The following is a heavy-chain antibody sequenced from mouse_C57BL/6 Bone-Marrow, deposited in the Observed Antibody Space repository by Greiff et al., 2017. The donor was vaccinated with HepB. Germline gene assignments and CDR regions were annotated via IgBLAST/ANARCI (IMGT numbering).Heavy chain of an antibody. CDR2: ISDGGSYT. J-gene: IGHJ1*03. Sequence: EVQVVESGGGLVKPGGSLKLSCAASGFTFSSYAMSWVRQTPEKRLEWVATISDGGSYTYYPGNVRGRFTISRDNAKNNLYLQRSHLKSEDTAMYYCARGGPTIVTTWYFDVWGTGTTVTVSS. CDR3: ARGGPTIVTTWYFDV. D-gene: IGHD2-5*01. V-gene: IGHV5-4*01. CDR1: GFTFSSYA.